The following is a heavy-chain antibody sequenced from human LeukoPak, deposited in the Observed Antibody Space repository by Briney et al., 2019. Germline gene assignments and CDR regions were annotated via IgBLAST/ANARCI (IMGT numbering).Heavy chain of an antibody. CDR3: ASSLSDWLVDY. CDR1: GGSISSYY. D-gene: IGHD3-9*01. CDR2: ISYDGSNK. V-gene: IGHV3-30-3*01. Sequence: LSLTCTVSGGSISSYYWSWVRQAPGKGLEWVAVISYDGSNKYYADSVKGRFTISRDNSKNTLYLQMNSLRAEDTAVYYCASSLSDWLVDYWGQGTLVTVSS. J-gene: IGHJ4*02.